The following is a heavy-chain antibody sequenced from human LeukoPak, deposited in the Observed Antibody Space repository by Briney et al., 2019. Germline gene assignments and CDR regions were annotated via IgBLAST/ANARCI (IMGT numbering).Heavy chain of an antibody. D-gene: IGHD3-22*01. J-gene: IGHJ4*02. CDR1: GYIFTSYN. V-gene: IGHV1-2*02. CDR3: AREPPYYYDSSGSIDY. Sequence: GASVKVSCKASGYIFTSYNIYWVRQAPGQGLEWMGWINPNSGGTNYAQKFQGRVTMTRDTSISTAYMELSRLRSDDTAVYYCAREPPYYYDSSGSIDYWGQGTLVTVSS. CDR2: INPNSGGT.